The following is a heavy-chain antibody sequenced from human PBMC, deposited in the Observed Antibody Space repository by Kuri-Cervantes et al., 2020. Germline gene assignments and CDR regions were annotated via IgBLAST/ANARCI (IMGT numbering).Heavy chain of an antibody. CDR3: ARGHSSGWYAGSNYGIDV. D-gene: IGHD6-19*01. CDR1: GGSFSGYY. CDR2: IYYSGST. J-gene: IGHJ6*02. Sequence: SQTLSLTCAVYGGSFSGYYWGWIRQPPGKGLEWIGSIYYSGSTYYNPSLKSRVTISVDTSKNQFSLKLSSVTAADTAVYYCARGHSSGWYAGSNYGIDVWGQGTTVTVSS. V-gene: IGHV4-34*01.